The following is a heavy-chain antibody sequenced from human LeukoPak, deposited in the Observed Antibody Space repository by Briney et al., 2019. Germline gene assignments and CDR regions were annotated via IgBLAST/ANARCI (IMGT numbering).Heavy chain of an antibody. V-gene: IGHV4-34*01. CDR2: INHSGST. CDR3: ARACNMSSPGWDFWSGYHYYYYYMDV. CDR1: GGSFSGYY. J-gene: IGHJ6*03. D-gene: IGHD3-3*01. Sequence: SETLSLTCAVYGGSFSGYYWSWIRQPPGKGLEWIGEINHSGSTNYNPSLKSRVTISVDTSKNQFSLKLSSVTAADTAVYYCARACNMSSPGWDFWSGYHYYYYYMDVWGKGTTVTVSS.